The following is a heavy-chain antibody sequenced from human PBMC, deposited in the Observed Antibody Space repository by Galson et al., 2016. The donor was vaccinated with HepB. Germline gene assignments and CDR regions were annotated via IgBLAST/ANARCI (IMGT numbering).Heavy chain of an antibody. CDR3: ARQEDGSTWYVLDN. CDR1: GGSVSSGKYY. CDR2: VYHTGSA. V-gene: IGHV4-39*01. Sequence: SETLSLTCTVSGGSVSSGKYYWSWIRQPPGKGLEWIGNVYHTGSAYYNPSLKSRVTLSVDTSKNEFSLNLNSVTAADTAVYSCARQEDGSTWYVLDNWGQGTLVTVSS. J-gene: IGHJ4*02. D-gene: IGHD6-13*01.